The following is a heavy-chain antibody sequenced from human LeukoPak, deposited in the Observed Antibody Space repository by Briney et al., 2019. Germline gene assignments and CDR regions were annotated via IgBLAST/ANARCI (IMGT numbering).Heavy chain of an antibody. V-gene: IGHV4-39*07. CDR2: IYYSGST. Sequence: PSETLSLTCTVSGGSISSSGYYWGWIRQPPGKGLEWIGNIYYSGSTYYNPSLKSRVTISVDTSKNQFSLKLRSVTAADTAVYYCARISSSNWYNERGAFDVWGQGTMVTVSS. J-gene: IGHJ3*01. CDR1: GGSISSSGYY. CDR3: ARISSSNWYNERGAFDV. D-gene: IGHD6-13*01.